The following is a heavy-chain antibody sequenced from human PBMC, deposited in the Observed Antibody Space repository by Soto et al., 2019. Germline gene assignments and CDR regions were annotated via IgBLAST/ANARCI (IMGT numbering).Heavy chain of an antibody. Sequence: ASVKVSCRASGYTFTSYGISWVRQAPGQGLEWMGWISAYNGNTNYAQKLQGRVTMTTDTSTSTAYMELRSLRSDDTDVYYCARDPLVLRYFDCSQGGKWFDPCGQGTLVTVSS. D-gene: IGHD3-9*01. CDR2: ISAYNGNT. V-gene: IGHV1-18*04. CDR3: ARDPLVLRYFDCSQGGKWFDP. CDR1: GYTFTSYG. J-gene: IGHJ5*02.